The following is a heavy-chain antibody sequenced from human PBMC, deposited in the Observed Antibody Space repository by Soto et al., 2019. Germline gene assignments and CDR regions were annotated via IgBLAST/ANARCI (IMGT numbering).Heavy chain of an antibody. D-gene: IGHD3-3*01. CDR1: GFTFSSYA. Sequence: EVQLLESGGGLVQPGGSLRLSCAASGFTFSSYAMSWVRQAPGKGLEWVSAISGSGGSTYYEDSVKGRFTISRDNYKNTLYLQMNSLRAEDTAVYYCPPYPRFLELLGMSYYMDVWGNGTTVTVSS. J-gene: IGHJ6*03. CDR3: PPYPRFLELLGMSYYMDV. CDR2: ISGSGGST. V-gene: IGHV3-23*01.